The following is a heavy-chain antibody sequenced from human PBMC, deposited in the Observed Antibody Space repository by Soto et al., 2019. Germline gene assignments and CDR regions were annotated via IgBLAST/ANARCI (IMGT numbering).Heavy chain of an antibody. D-gene: IGHD6-6*01. CDR2: MSNDGSNK. CDR1: GFTFSSYA. J-gene: IGHJ6*02. V-gene: IGHV3-30*18. Sequence: GGSLRLSCAASGFTFSSYAMSWVRQAPGKGLEWVAVMSNDGSNKYYADSVKGRFTISRDNSKNMLYLQMNSLRTEDTAVYYCAKGSSSVYYYYYGIDVWGQGTTVTVSS. CDR3: AKGSSSVYYYYYGIDV.